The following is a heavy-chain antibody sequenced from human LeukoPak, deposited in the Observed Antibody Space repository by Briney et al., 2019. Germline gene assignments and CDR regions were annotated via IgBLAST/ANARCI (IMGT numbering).Heavy chain of an antibody. CDR3: ARDGEWNYDFWSGTGENNWFDP. CDR1: DGSISSYY. V-gene: IGHV4-59*12. D-gene: IGHD3-3*01. Sequence: SETLSLTCTVPDGSISSYYWSWIRQPPGKGLEWIGYIYHSGSTYYNPSLKSRVTISVDRSKNQFSLKLSSVTAADTAVYYCARDGEWNYDFWSGTGENNWFDPWGQGTLVTVSS. J-gene: IGHJ5*02. CDR2: IYHSGST.